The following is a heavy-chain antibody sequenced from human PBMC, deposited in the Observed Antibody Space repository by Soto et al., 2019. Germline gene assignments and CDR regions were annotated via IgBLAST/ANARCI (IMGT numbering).Heavy chain of an antibody. CDR3: ARDFIPSGLVITPGFDY. J-gene: IGHJ4*02. CDR1: NYTFTSYG. CDR2: INPNSGGT. V-gene: IGHV1-2*04. D-gene: IGHD3-9*01. Sequence: GASVKVSCKASNYTFTSYGISWVRQAPGQGLEWMGWINPNSGGTNYAQKFQGWVTMTRDTSISTAYMELSRLRSDDTAVYYCARDFIPSGLVITPGFDYWGQGTLVTVSS.